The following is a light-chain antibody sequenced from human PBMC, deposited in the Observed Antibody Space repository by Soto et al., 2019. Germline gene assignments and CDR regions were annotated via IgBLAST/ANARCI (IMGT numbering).Light chain of an antibody. J-gene: IGLJ2*01. V-gene: IGLV2-14*01. CDR1: SSDVGGYNY. Sequence: QSVLTQPASVSGSPGQSITISCPGTSSDVGGYNYVSWYQQHPGKAPKLMIYDVSNRPSGVSNRFSGSKSGNTASLTISGLQAEDEADYYCSSYTSSRDVVFGGGTKLTVL. CDR2: DVS. CDR3: SSYTSSRDVV.